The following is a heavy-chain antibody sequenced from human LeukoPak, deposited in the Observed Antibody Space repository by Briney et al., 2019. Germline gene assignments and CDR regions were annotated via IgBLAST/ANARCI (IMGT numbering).Heavy chain of an antibody. J-gene: IGHJ3*02. CDR3: ARDLPSIMITFGGVIVSGAFDI. CDR1: GGTFSSYA. D-gene: IGHD3-16*02. Sequence: SVKVSCXASGGTFSSYAISWVRQAPGQGLEWMGGIIPIFGAANYAQKFQGRVTITTDESTSTAYMELSSLRSEDTAVYYCARDLPSIMITFGGVIVSGAFDIWGQGTMVTVSS. V-gene: IGHV1-69*05. CDR2: IIPIFGAA.